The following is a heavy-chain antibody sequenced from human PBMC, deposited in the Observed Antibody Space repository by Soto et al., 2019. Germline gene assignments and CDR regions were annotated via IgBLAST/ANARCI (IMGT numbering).Heavy chain of an antibody. CDR1: GGSISSGGYY. D-gene: IGHD2-21*01. J-gene: IGHJ6*02. V-gene: IGHV4-31*03. Sequence: SETLSLTCTVSGGSISSGGYYWYWIRQHPWKGLEWIGYIYYSGTTYYNPSLKSRVTISVDTSKNQFSLKLSSVTAADTAVYYCAASCVACGGFNYYGMDVWGQGTTVTVSS. CDR3: AASCVACGGFNYYGMDV. CDR2: IYYSGTT.